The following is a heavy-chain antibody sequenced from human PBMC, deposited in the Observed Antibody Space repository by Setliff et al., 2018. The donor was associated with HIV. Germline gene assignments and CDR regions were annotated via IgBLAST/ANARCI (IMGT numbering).Heavy chain of an antibody. V-gene: IGHV1-3*01. CDR3: TTNIAARPEGGFDF. CDR2: INAGNGNT. J-gene: IGHJ4*02. CDR1: GYTFTSYA. D-gene: IGHD6-6*01. Sequence: ASVKVSCKASGYTFTSYAMHWVRQAPGQSLEWMGWINAGNGNTKYSQNFQGRATFTSDTSASTAYMQLTSLRSEDTAAYYCTTNIAARPEGGFDFWGQGTLVTVSS.